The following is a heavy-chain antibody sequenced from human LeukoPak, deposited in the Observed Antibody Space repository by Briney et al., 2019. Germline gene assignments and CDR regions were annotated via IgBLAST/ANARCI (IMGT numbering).Heavy chain of an antibody. D-gene: IGHD3-10*01. CDR2: INPNSGGT. V-gene: IGHV1-2*02. CDR1: GYTFTGYY. CDR3: ARDHKLWFGESLRFDP. Sequence: ASVKVSCKASGYTFTGYYMHWVRQAPGQGLEWMGWINPNSGGTNYAQKFQGRVTMTRDTSISTAYMELSRLRSDDTAVYYCARDHKLWFGESLRFDPWGQGTLVTVSS. J-gene: IGHJ5*02.